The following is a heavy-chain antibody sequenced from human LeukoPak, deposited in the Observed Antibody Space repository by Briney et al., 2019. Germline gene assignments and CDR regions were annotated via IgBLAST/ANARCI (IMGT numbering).Heavy chain of an antibody. V-gene: IGHV3-74*01. D-gene: IGHD2-15*01. J-gene: IGHJ4*02. CDR1: GFTFSSYW. CDR3: VRALSGTDDY. CDR2: INSDGITT. Sequence: GGSLRLSCAASGFTFSSYWMHWVRQAPGKGLMWISHINSDGITTTYADSVRGRFTISRDNAKNTLYLQMNSLRADDTAVYYCVRALSGTDDYWGQGTLVTVSS.